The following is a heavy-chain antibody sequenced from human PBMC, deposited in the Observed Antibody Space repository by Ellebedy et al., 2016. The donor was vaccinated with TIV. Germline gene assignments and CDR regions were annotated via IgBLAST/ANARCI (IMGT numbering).Heavy chain of an antibody. CDR2: IHYTGST. Sequence: SETLSLTXSVSDGSVSNRGYYWAWLRQPPGKGLEWIGHIHYTGSTGYNPSLKSRFSISVDTSKNHFSLIVTSVTAADTAVYFCAGGTHYYYGWDVWGQGTTVIVS. V-gene: IGHV4-61*03. CDR3: AGGTHYYYGWDV. CDR1: DGSVSNRGYY. J-gene: IGHJ6*02.